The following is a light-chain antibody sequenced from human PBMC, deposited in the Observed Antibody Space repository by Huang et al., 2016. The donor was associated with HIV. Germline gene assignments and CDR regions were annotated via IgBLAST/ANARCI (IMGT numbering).Light chain of an antibody. CDR3: QHYNSFPWT. CDR2: DAS. J-gene: IGKJ1*01. CDR1: QSISTW. V-gene: IGKV1-5*01. Sequence: DIQMTQSPSTLSASVGDRVTITCRASQSISTWLAWYQQKPGKAPKLLIYDASNLESGVPSNFSGSGSWTKFTLTISSMQPDNFATYYCQHYNSFPWTFGQGTKVEIK.